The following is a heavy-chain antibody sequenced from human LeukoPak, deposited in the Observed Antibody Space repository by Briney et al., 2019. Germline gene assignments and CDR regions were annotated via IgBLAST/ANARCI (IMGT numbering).Heavy chain of an antibody. V-gene: IGHV6-1*01. CDR3: ARGTRNAFDS. J-gene: IGHJ4*02. CDR1: GDGVSTNNAAA. CDR2: TYYRSKWFN. Sequence: QTLSLTCVISGDGVSTNNAAAWTWFRQSPSRGIEWLGRTYYRSKWFNEYAISVKSRMLINADTSRNQFSLQLNSVTPEDTAMYYCARGTRNAFDSWGQGTLVTVSS. D-gene: IGHD2-2*01.